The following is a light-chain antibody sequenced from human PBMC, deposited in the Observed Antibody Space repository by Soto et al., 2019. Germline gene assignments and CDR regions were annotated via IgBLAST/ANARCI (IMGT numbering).Light chain of an antibody. CDR3: QQYSSSPLT. Sequence: EIVMTQSPATMYVSPGERATLSCRASQSMGSNVAWYQQKPGQAPRLLIYGASTRAAGIPARFSGSGSGTDFTLTISRLEPEDFAVYYCQQYSSSPLTFGGGTKVDIK. J-gene: IGKJ4*01. CDR1: QSMGSN. CDR2: GAS. V-gene: IGKV3-15*01.